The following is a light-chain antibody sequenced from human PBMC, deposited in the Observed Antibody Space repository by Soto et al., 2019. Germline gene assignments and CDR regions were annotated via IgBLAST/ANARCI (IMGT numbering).Light chain of an antibody. CDR3: QQCGSSPRT. Sequence: EIVLTQSPGTLSLSPGERATLSCRASQNLVMNSLTWYQQKPGQAPRVLFYYASKRATGIPDRFSASGSGTDFTLTISRLEPEDFAVYYCQQCGSSPRTFGQGTKVEIK. V-gene: IGKV3-20*01. J-gene: IGKJ1*01. CDR1: QNLVMNS. CDR2: YAS.